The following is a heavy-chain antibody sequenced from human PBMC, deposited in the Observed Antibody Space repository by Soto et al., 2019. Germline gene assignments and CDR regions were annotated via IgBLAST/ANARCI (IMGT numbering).Heavy chain of an antibody. J-gene: IGHJ5*02. V-gene: IGHV4-30-4*01. D-gene: IGHD5-12*01. CDR1: GGSISSGDYY. CDR2: IYYSGST. CDR3: ARVSGYDSGWFDP. Sequence: SETLSLTCTVSGGSISSGDYYWIWIRQPPGKGLEWIGYIYYSGSTYYNPSLKSRVTISVDTSKNQFSLKLSSVTAADTAVYYCARVSGYDSGWFDPLGQGTLVTVSS.